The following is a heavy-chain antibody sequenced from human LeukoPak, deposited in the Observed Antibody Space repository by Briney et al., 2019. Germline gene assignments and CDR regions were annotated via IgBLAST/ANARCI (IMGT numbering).Heavy chain of an antibody. CDR1: GYTFTSYY. D-gene: IGHD3-22*01. J-gene: IGHJ4*02. CDR3: ARIAYYYDSSGYFGY. Sequence: ASVKVSCKASGYTFTSYYMHWVRQAPGQGLEWMGLINPTGGSTSYAQKFQGRVTMTRDMSTSTVYMELSSLRSEDTAVYYCARIAYYYDSSGYFGYWGQGTLVTVSS. CDR2: INPTGGST. V-gene: IGHV1-46*01.